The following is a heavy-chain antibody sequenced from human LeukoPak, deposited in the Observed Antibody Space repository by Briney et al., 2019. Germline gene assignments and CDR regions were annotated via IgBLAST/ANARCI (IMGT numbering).Heavy chain of an antibody. D-gene: IGHD3-22*01. CDR2: IWYDGSNK. CDR1: GFTFSSCG. J-gene: IGHJ4*02. V-gene: IGHV3-33*01. CDR3: ARDPPGSGYTFDY. Sequence: GGSLRLSCAASGFTFSSCGMHWVRQAPGKGLEWVAVIWYDGSNKYYADSVKGRFTISRDNSKNTLYLQMNSLRAEDTAVYYCARDPPGSGYTFDYWGQGTLVTVSS.